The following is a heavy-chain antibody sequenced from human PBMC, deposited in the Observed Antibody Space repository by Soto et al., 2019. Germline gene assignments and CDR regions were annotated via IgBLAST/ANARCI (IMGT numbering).Heavy chain of an antibody. D-gene: IGHD7-27*01. CDR2: ISYDGSNK. CDR1: GFTFSSYG. V-gene: IGHV3-30*18. Sequence: QVQLVESGGGVVQPGRSLRLSCAASGFTFSSYGMHWVRQAPGKGLEWVAVISYDGSNKYYADSVKGRFTISRDNSKNTLYLQMNSLGAEDTAVYYCAKDLLGPGRAYGMDVWGKGTTVTVYS. CDR3: AKDLLGPGRAYGMDV. J-gene: IGHJ6*04.